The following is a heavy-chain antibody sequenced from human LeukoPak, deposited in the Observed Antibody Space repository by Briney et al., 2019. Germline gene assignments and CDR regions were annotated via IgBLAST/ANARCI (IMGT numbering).Heavy chain of an antibody. CDR2: ISYDGSNK. Sequence: GRSLRLSCAASGFTFSSYAMHWVRQAPGKGLEWVAVISYDGSNKYYADSVKGRFTISRDNSKNTLYLQMNSPRAEDTAVYYCARDLDIVGAPCFDYWGQGTLVTVSS. J-gene: IGHJ4*02. D-gene: IGHD1-26*01. CDR1: GFTFSSYA. V-gene: IGHV3-30-3*01. CDR3: ARDLDIVGAPCFDY.